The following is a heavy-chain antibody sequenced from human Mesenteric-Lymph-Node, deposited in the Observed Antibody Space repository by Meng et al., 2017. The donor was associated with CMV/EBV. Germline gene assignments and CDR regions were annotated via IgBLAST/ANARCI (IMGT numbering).Heavy chain of an antibody. CDR2: IKSKTDGGTT. D-gene: IGHD6-6*01. CDR1: GGSINDYY. Sequence: GGSLRLSCTVTGGSINDYYWTWIRQPPGKGLEWVGRIKSKTDGGTTDYAAPVKGRFTISRDDSKNTLYLQMNSLKTEDTAVYYCTTDLWDSSSYGGWGQGTLVTVSS. CDR3: TTDLWDSSSYGG. V-gene: IGHV3-15*01. J-gene: IGHJ4*02.